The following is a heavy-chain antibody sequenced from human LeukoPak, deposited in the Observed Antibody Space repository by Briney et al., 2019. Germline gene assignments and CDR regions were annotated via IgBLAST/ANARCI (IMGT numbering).Heavy chain of an antibody. CDR1: GGSISGHN. CDR3: ARSGDRIDFDY. J-gene: IGHJ4*02. V-gene: IGHV4-4*07. CDR2: IYSSGST. D-gene: IGHD1-14*01. Sequence: SETLSLTCTVSGGSISGHNWSWIRQPAGKGLEWIGRIYSSGSTNYNPSLKSRVTISVDTSKNQFSLKLSSVTAADTAVYYCARSGDRIDFDYWGQGTLVTVSS.